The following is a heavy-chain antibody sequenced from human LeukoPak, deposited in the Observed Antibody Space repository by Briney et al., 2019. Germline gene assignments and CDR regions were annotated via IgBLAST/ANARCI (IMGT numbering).Heavy chain of an antibody. Sequence: GGSLRLSCAASGFTVSSNYMSWVRQAPGKGLEWVSVIYSGGSTYYADSVKGRFTISRDNSKNTLYLQMNSLRAEDTAVYYCATLQWQWELFHWGQGTLVTVSS. CDR1: GFTVSSNY. D-gene: IGHD1-26*01. V-gene: IGHV3-53*01. CDR2: IYSGGST. CDR3: ATLQWQWELFH. J-gene: IGHJ4*02.